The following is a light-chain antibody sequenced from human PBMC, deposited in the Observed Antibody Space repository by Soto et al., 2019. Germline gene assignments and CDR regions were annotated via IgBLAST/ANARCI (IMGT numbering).Light chain of an antibody. J-gene: IGLJ1*01. CDR3: TSWTSTSTYV. CDR2: DVF. CDR1: SSDVGGFNY. V-gene: IGLV2-14*03. Sequence: QSALTQDASVSGSPGQSITISCTGTSSDVGGFNYVSWYQQHPGKAPKLMIYDVFTRPSGVSNRFSGSKSGNTASLTISALQPEDEADYYCTSWTSTSTYVFGSGTKVTVL.